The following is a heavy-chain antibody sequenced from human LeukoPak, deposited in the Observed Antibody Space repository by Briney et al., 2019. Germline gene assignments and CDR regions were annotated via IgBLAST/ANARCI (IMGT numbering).Heavy chain of an antibody. CDR3: ARVLRPMASQYYFDY. V-gene: IGHV4-59*01. CDR2: IYYSGTT. D-gene: IGHD3-10*01. J-gene: IGHJ4*02. Sequence: TSETLSLTCTVSGASINTYYWSWIRQPPGKGLEWIGYIYYSGTTSYNPSLKTRVTISIDTSKNQFSLKLSSVTAADTAVYYCARVLRPMASQYYFDYWGQGTLVTVSS. CDR1: GASINTYY.